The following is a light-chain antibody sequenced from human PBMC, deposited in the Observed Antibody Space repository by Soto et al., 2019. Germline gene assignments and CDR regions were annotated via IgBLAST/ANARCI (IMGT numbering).Light chain of an antibody. CDR2: GAS. Sequence: IVMTQSPATLAVSPWERATLSCRASQSVRSDLAWYQHTPGQAPRLLIYGASTRATGIPVRFSGSGSGTEFTLTISSLQPEDFATYYCQQSYSTPITFGQGTRLEIK. V-gene: IGKV3-15*01. CDR3: QQSYSTPIT. J-gene: IGKJ5*01. CDR1: QSVRSD.